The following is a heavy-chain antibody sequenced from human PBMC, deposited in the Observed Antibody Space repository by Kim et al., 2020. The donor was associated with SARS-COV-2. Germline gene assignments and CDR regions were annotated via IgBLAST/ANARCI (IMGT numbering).Heavy chain of an antibody. D-gene: IGHD4-17*01. J-gene: IGHJ5*02. CDR3: ARADYGDYRGWFDH. Sequence: SETLSLTCTVSGGSISSYYWSWIRQPPGKGLEWIGYIYYSGSTNYNPSLKSRVTISVDTSKNQFSLKLSSVTAADTAVYYCARADYGDYRGWFDHWGQGTLVTVSS. CDR2: IYYSGST. V-gene: IGHV4-59*13. CDR1: GGSISSYY.